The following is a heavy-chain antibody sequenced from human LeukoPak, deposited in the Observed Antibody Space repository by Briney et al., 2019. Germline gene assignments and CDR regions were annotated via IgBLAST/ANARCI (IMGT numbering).Heavy chain of an antibody. Sequence: GGSLRLSCAASGFTFTNYWMSWVRQTPGKGLEWVANINQDGSEKFYVDSVTGRFTTSRDNTKNSLYLQMNSLRAEDTAVYYCTKVRGYDGYFDYWGQGTLVTVSS. D-gene: IGHD3-22*01. CDR1: GFTFTNYW. CDR3: TKVRGYDGYFDY. V-gene: IGHV3-7*01. CDR2: INQDGSEK. J-gene: IGHJ4*02.